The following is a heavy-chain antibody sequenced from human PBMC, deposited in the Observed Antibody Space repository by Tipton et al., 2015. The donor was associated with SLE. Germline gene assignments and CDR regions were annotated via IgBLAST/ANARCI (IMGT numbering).Heavy chain of an antibody. D-gene: IGHD1-26*01. Sequence: TLSLTCAVYVGSFSGYYWSWIRQPPGKGLEWIGEINPSGSANYNPSLKSRVTISVDTSKKQFSLKLSSVTAADTAVFYCARAIGRVLPMDVWGKGTTVTVSS. J-gene: IGHJ6*03. CDR2: INPSGSA. CDR3: ARAIGRVLPMDV. CDR1: VGSFSGYY. V-gene: IGHV4-34*01.